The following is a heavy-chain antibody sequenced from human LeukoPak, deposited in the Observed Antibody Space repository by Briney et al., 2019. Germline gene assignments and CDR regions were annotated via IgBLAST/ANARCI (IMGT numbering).Heavy chain of an antibody. D-gene: IGHD4-17*01. Sequence: SVKVSCKASGGTFSSYAISWVRQAPGQGLEWMGRIIPIFGTANYAQKFQGKVTITADESTNTAYMELSSLRSEDTAVFYCATNERYGDTRLYHFDYWGQGTLVTVSS. V-gene: IGHV1-69*13. CDR1: GGTFSSYA. CDR2: IIPIFGTA. J-gene: IGHJ4*02. CDR3: ATNERYGDTRLYHFDY.